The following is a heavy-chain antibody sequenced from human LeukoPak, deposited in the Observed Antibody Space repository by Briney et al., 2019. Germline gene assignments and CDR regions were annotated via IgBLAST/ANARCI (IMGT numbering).Heavy chain of an antibody. CDR2: LKSKTDGGAI. CDR3: TTEGYCSGGNCYSFDY. D-gene: IGHD2-15*01. J-gene: IGHJ4*02. Sequence: GESLRLSCAASGFTFSDYTMNWVRQAPGKGLEWVGRLKSKTDGGAIDYAAPVKGRFTISRDDSKNMLWLQMNSLKTEDTAVYFCTTEGYCSGGNCYSFDYWGQGTLVTVSS. V-gene: IGHV3-15*01. CDR1: GFTFSDYT.